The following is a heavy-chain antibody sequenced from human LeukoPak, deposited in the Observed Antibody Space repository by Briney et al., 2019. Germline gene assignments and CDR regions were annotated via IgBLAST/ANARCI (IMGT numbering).Heavy chain of an antibody. CDR1: GGSISSSSYY. J-gene: IGHJ4*02. CDR3: ARLRDYYDSSGYAVDY. V-gene: IGHV4-39*01. Sequence: PSETLSLTCTVSGGSISSSSYYWGWIRQPPGKGLEWIGSIYYSGSTYYNPSLKSRVTISVDTSKNQFSLKLSSVTAADTAVCYCARLRDYYDSSGYAVDYWGQGTLVTVSS. CDR2: IYYSGST. D-gene: IGHD3-22*01.